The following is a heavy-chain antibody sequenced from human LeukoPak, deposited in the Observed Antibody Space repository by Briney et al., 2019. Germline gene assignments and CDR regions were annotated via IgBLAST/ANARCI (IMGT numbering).Heavy chain of an antibody. CDR1: GGSISSTSYH. V-gene: IGHV4-39*07. CDR2: IYYSGNT. D-gene: IGHD6-13*01. CDR3: ARKYSSSWPFDY. J-gene: IGHJ4*02. Sequence: SEALSLTCTVSGGSISSTSYHWVWIRQPPGKGLEWIGSIYYSGNTYYNPSLKSRVTISIDTSKNQFSLKLRSVTAADTAVYYCARKYSSSWPFDYWGQGTLVTV.